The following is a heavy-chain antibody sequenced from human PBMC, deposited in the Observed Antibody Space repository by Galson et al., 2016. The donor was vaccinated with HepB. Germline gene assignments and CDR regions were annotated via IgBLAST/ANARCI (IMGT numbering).Heavy chain of an antibody. V-gene: IGHV3-74*01. CDR3: AREVVLGTDAFDI. D-gene: IGHD1-14*01. J-gene: IGHJ3*02. Sequence: SLRLSCAASGFTFSRHWVHWVRQAPGKGLVWVSRINSDGSNTNYADSVKGRFTISRDNAKNTLYLQMHSLRAEDTAVYYCAREVVLGTDAFDIWGQGTMVTVSS. CDR1: GFTFSRHW. CDR2: INSDGSNT.